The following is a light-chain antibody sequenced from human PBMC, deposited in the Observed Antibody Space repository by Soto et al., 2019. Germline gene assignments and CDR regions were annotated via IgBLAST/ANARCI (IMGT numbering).Light chain of an antibody. J-gene: IGKJ2*01. CDR2: GAS. CDR1: QSIRSN. V-gene: IGKV3-15*01. CDR3: QQYNDWLRT. Sequence: EIVMTQSPATLSVSPGERVTLSCRASQSIRSNLAWYQQKPGQAPRLLIYGASTRATDIPGRFIGSGSGTEFTLTISSLQSEDFAVYYCQQYNDWLRTFGQGTKLEIK.